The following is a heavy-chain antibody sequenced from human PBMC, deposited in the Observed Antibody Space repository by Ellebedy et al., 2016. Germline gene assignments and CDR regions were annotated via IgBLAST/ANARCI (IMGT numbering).Heavy chain of an antibody. D-gene: IGHD2-2*01. Sequence: GGSLRLXCAVSGLPFSTFFMSWVRQAPGKGLEWVATICANGNKRDLADSVQGRFTISRDNFRNTLHLQMNNLRGEDTAVYYCRQGHYADYWGQGTLVTVSS. CDR2: ICANGNKR. CDR3: RQGHYADY. V-gene: IGHV3-23*01. CDR1: GLPFSTFF. J-gene: IGHJ4*02.